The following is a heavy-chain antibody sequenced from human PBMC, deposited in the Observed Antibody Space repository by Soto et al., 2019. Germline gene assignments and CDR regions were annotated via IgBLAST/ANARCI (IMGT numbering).Heavy chain of an antibody. Sequence: PGGSLRLSCAASGFTFSNAWMNWVRQAPGKGLERVGRIKSKTDGGTTDYAAPVKGRFTISRDDSKNTLYLQMNSLKTEDTAVYYCTTETPSYYDSSGYYPSDAFDIWGQGTMVTVSS. D-gene: IGHD3-22*01. CDR2: IKSKTDGGTT. J-gene: IGHJ3*02. CDR1: GFTFSNAW. CDR3: TTETPSYYDSSGYYPSDAFDI. V-gene: IGHV3-15*07.